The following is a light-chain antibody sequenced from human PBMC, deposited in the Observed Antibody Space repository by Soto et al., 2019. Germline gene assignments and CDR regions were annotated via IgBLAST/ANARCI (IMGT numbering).Light chain of an antibody. CDR1: QDISNY. Sequence: DIKMTQSPSSLSACVGDRVTITCQASQDISNYLNWYQQKPGKAPKLLIYDASNLETGVPSRFSGSGSGTDFTFTISSLQPEDIATYYCQQYDNLPLTFGGGTKVDNK. CDR3: QQYDNLPLT. CDR2: DAS. V-gene: IGKV1-33*01. J-gene: IGKJ4*01.